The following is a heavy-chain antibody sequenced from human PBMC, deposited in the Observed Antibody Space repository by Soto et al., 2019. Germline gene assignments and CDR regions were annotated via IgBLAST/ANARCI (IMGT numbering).Heavy chain of an antibody. CDR3: TRQAEGILWFGEFRP. Sequence: GGSLRLSCAASGFTFSSSAMHWVRQASGKGLEWVGRIRSKANSYATAYAASVKGRFTISRDDSKNTAYLQMNSLKTEDTAVYYCTRQAEGILWFGEFRPWGQGTLVTVS. D-gene: IGHD3-10*01. CDR2: IRSKANSYAT. J-gene: IGHJ5*02. V-gene: IGHV3-73*01. CDR1: GFTFSSSA.